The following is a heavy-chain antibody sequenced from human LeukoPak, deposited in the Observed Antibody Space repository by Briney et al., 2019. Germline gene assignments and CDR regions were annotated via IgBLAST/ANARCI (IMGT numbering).Heavy chain of an antibody. J-gene: IGHJ5*02. CDR1: GGSLSSGSYY. Sequence: SETLSLTCTVSGGSLSSGSYYWGWVRQPPGRGREWLGYIYYSGSTNYNPSLKRRLTISVDTSKNPFSLKLSSVTAADTAVYYCARARRWELLESWGQGTLVTVSS. D-gene: IGHD1-26*01. CDR3: ARARRWELLES. CDR2: IYYSGST. V-gene: IGHV4-61*01.